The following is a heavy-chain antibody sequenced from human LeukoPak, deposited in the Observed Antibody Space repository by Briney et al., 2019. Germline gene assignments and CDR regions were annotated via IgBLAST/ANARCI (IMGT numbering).Heavy chain of an antibody. CDR1: GFTFSSYS. V-gene: IGHV3-48*01. D-gene: IGHD5-18*01. CDR2: ITSSSSTI. CDR3: ARVDTARPGVYFDY. Sequence: GGSLRLSCAASGFTFSSYSMNWVRQAPGKGLEWVSYITSSSSTIYYADSVKGRFTISRDNSKNTLYLQMNSLRAEDTAVYYCARVDTARPGVYFDYWGQGTLVTVSS. J-gene: IGHJ4*02.